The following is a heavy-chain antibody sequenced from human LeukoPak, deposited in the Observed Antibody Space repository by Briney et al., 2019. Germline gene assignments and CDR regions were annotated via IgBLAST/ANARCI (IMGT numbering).Heavy chain of an antibody. CDR2: SNAGNGNT. Sequence: ASVKVSCKASGYTFTSYAMHWVRQAPGQRLEWMGWSNAGNGNTKYSQEFQGRVTITRNTSISTAYMELSSLRSEDTAVYYCARGRRYYSGYDLEYYFDYWGQGTLVTVSS. J-gene: IGHJ4*02. CDR1: GYTFTSYA. CDR3: ARGRRYYSGYDLEYYFDY. D-gene: IGHD5-12*01. V-gene: IGHV1-3*02.